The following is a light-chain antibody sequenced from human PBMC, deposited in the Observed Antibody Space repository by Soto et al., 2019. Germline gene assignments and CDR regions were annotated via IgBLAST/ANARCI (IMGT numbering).Light chain of an antibody. Sequence: AIRMTQSPSSLSASTGDRVTITCRASQGISSYLAWYQQKPGKAPKLLIYAASTLQSGVPSRFSGSGSGTDFTLTISCLQSEDFAIYYCHQYNTWPLTFGGGTKVGIK. CDR3: HQYNTWPLT. J-gene: IGKJ4*01. V-gene: IGKV1-8*01. CDR1: QGISSY. CDR2: AAS.